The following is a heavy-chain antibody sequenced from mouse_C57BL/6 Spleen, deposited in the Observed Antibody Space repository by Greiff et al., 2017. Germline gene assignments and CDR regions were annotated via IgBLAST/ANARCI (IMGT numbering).Heavy chain of an antibody. V-gene: IGHV1-47*01. D-gene: IGHD3-2*02. J-gene: IGHJ1*03. CDR1: GYTFTTYP. CDR3: ALDSSGYWYFDV. CDR2: FHPYNDDT. Sequence: QVQLKQSGAELVKPGASVKMSCKASGYTFTTYPIEWMKQNHGKSLEWIGNFHPYNDDTKYNEKFKGKATLTVEKSSSTVYLELSRLTSDDSAVYYCALDSSGYWYFDVWGTGTTVTVSS.